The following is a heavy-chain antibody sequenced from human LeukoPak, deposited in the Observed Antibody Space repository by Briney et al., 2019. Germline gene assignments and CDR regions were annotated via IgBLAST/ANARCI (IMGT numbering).Heavy chain of an antibody. Sequence: GGSLRLSCAASGFTFINSWMTWVRQAPGKGLEWVCRIRSTPDGGATDYAAHVKGRFPISRDDSKNTLYLQMSSLRPEDTAVYYCATDLHFGYCTATSCANYWGQGTLVTVSS. CDR1: GFTFINSW. CDR2: IRSTPDGGAT. V-gene: IGHV3-15*01. D-gene: IGHD2-2*03. J-gene: IGHJ4*02. CDR3: ATDLHFGYCTATSCANY.